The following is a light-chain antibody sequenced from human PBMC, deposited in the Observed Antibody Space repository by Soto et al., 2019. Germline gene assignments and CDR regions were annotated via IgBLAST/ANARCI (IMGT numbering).Light chain of an antibody. CDR1: QSISRG. CDR2: GAS. Sequence: MTQSPSTLSSSVGDIVNITFRASQSISRGLAWYQQKPGQAPRLLIYGASTRATDMPGRFSGRGAGAEFTLTISSLQSEDFAVYYCQQYRSWPRTFGQGTKVDIK. V-gene: IGKV3-15*01. CDR3: QQYRSWPRT. J-gene: IGKJ1*01.